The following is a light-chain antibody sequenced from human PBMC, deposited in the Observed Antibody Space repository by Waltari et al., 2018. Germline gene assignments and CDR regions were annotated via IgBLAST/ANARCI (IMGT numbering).Light chain of an antibody. CDR3: QQYNSFSTT. CDR1: QSISVW. J-gene: IGKJ4*01. Sequence: DIQMTQSPSTLSASVGDRVPITCRASQSISVWLAWYQQKPGRAPKLLIFRASSLESGVPSRFSGSGSGTEFTLTISSLQPDDFATYYCQQYNSFSTTFGGGTKVESK. V-gene: IGKV1-5*03. CDR2: RAS.